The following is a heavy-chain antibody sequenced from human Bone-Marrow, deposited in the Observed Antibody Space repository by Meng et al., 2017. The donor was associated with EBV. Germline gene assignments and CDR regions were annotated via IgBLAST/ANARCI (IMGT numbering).Heavy chain of an antibody. CDR1: GFRCSSSV. V-gene: IGHV3-23*01. Sequence: VQVLASGGGVVQPAGSLTLCCAVSGFRCSSSVMTWVRQAPGKGLEWVSAISGSDANTYYADSVKGRFAISRDNSKSTLYLQMDSLRAGDTAVYYCVKGGWCDDWGQGTLVTVSS. CDR3: VKGGWCDD. D-gene: IGHD6-19*01. CDR2: ISGSDANT. J-gene: IGHJ4*02.